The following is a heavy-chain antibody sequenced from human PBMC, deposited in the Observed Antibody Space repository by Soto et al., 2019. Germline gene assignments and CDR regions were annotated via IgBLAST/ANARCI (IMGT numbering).Heavy chain of an antibody. D-gene: IGHD6-13*01. V-gene: IGHV4-59*01. Sequence: KPSETLSLTCTVSGGSISSYYWSWIRQPPGKGLEWIGYIYYSGSTNYNPSLKSRVTISVDTSKNQFSLKLSSVTAADTAVYYCAGGTHVSSSWYVGYYYYGMDVWGQGTTVTVSS. J-gene: IGHJ6*02. CDR3: AGGTHVSSSWYVGYYYYGMDV. CDR2: IYYSGST. CDR1: GGSISSYY.